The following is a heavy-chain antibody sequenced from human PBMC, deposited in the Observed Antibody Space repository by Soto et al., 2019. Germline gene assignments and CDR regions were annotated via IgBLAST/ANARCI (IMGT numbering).Heavy chain of an antibody. CDR3: ARHPSDYYDSSSNWFDP. V-gene: IGHV4-59*08. D-gene: IGHD3-22*01. Sequence: PSETLSLTCTVSGGSISSYYWSWIRQPPGKGLEWIGYIYYSGSTNYNPSLKSRVTISVDTSKNQFSLKLSSVTAADTAVYYCARHPSDYYDSSSNWFDPWGQGTLVTVSS. J-gene: IGHJ5*02. CDR2: IYYSGST. CDR1: GGSISSYY.